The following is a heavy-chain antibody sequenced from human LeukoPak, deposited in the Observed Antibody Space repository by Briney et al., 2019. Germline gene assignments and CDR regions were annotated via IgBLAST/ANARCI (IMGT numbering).Heavy chain of an antibody. CDR1: GFTFDDYA. D-gene: IGHD1-26*01. CDR2: VSWHSGSI. J-gene: IGHJ4*02. CDR3: AKGYGGATDYHFDY. Sequence: PGGSLRLACAASGFTFDDYAMHWVRQAPGKGLEWVSGVSWHSGSIGYADSVKGRFTISRDNAKNSLYLQMNSLRTEDTALYYCAKGYGGATDYHFDYWGQGTLVTVSS. V-gene: IGHV3-9*01.